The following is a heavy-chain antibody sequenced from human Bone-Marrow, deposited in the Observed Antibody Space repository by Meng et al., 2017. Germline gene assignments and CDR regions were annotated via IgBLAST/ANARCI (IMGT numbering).Heavy chain of an antibody. CDR1: GFTFSSYW. CDR2: INSDGTTT. D-gene: IGHD7-27*01. Sequence: GESLKISCGASGFTFSSYWMYWVRQAPGKGLVWISRINSDGTTTTYADSVKGRFTISRDNAKNTLYLQMNSLRVEDTAVYYCATGVGYWGQGTLVTVSS. CDR3: ATGVGY. J-gene: IGHJ4*02. V-gene: IGHV3-74*01.